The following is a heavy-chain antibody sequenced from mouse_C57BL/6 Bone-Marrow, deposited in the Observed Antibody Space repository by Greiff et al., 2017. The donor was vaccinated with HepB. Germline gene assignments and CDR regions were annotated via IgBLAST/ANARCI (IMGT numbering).Heavy chain of an antibody. D-gene: IGHD2-2*01. Sequence: QVQLQQSGAELVRPGASVTLSCKASGYTFTDYEMHWVKQTPVHGLEWIGAIDPETGGTAYNQKFKGKAILTADKSSSTAYMELRSLTSEDSAVYYCTRRGVYGYDPFDYWGQGTTLTVSS. J-gene: IGHJ2*01. CDR3: TRRGVYGYDPFDY. CDR2: IDPETGGT. CDR1: GYTFTDYE. V-gene: IGHV1-15*01.